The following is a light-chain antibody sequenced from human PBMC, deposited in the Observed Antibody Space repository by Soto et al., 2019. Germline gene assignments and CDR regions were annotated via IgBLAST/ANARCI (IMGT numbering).Light chain of an antibody. CDR2: DVS. Sequence: QSVLTQPASVSGSPGQSITISCTGTSSDVGGYNYVSWYQQHPDKAPKLMIYDVSNRPSGVSNRFSGFKSGNTASLTISGLQADDEADYYCSSYTSSSTLVFGGGTKVTVL. CDR1: SSDVGGYNY. CDR3: SSYTSSSTLV. V-gene: IGLV2-14*03. J-gene: IGLJ2*01.